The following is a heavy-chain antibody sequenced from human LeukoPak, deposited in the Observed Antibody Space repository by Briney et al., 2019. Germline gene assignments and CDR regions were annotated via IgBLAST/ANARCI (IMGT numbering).Heavy chain of an antibody. CDR1: GGSLSSSSYY. V-gene: IGHV4-39*01. CDR3: ARHAVAVTGPFDY. Sequence: SETLSLTCTVSGGSLSSSSYYWGWIRQPPGKGLKWIGSIYYSGSTYYNPSLKSRVTISVDTSKNQFSLKLSSVTAADTAVYYCARHAVAVTGPFDYWGQGTLVTVSS. CDR2: IYYSGST. D-gene: IGHD6-19*01. J-gene: IGHJ4*02.